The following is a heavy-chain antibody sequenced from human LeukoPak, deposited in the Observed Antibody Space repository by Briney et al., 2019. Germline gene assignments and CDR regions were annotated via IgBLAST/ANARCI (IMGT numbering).Heavy chain of an antibody. V-gene: IGHV3-74*01. Sequence: GGSLRLSCAASGFTFSSYWMHWVRQAPGQGLVWVSQINSDGDITLYADSVKGRFTISRDNAKNTLYLQMTSLRAEDTAVYYCTRGAAYDLWGQGTLVTVSS. J-gene: IGHJ5*02. CDR1: GFTFSSYW. CDR3: TRGAAYDL. CDR2: INSDGDIT.